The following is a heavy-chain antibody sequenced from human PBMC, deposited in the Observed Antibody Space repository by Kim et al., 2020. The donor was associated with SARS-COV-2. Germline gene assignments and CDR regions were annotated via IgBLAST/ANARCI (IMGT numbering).Heavy chain of an antibody. J-gene: IGHJ4*02. D-gene: IGHD3-9*01. Sequence: NPSLKSRVTISVDTSKNQFSLKLSSVTAADTAVYYCARVRLTGYYKGLDYWGQGTLVTVSS. CDR3: ARVRLTGYYKGLDY. V-gene: IGHV4-34*01.